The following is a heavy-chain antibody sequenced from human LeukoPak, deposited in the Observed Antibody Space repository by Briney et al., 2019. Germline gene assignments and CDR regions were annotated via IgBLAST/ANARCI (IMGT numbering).Heavy chain of an antibody. V-gene: IGHV4-59*08. D-gene: IGHD2-2*01. J-gene: IGHJ4*02. CDR3: ARSYCSSTTCYPYFDY. CDR1: GGSISTYY. CDR2: IYYSGNT. Sequence: SETLSLTCTVSGGSISTYYWSWVRQPPGKGLEWIGYIYYSGNTNYNPSLKSRVTISVDTPKNQFSLNLNSVTAADTAVYYCARSYCSSTTCYPYFDYWGQGTLVTVSS.